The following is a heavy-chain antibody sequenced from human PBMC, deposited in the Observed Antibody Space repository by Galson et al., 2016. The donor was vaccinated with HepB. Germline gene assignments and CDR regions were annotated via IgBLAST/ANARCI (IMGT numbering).Heavy chain of an antibody. J-gene: IGHJ4*02. CDR1: GYTFSSYG. Sequence: SVKVSCKASGYTFSSYGISWVRQAPGQGLEWMGWISAYNGKRNYAQKLQGRANMTTDTSTSTAYMELRSLRSDDTAGYYCARESGIVATTADYWGQGTLVTVAS. CDR3: ARESGIVATTADY. V-gene: IGHV1-18*01. D-gene: IGHD5-12*01. CDR2: ISAYNGKR.